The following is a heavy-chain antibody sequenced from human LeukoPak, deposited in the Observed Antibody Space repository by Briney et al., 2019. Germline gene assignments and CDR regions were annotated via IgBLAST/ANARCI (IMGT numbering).Heavy chain of an antibody. V-gene: IGHV3-66*01. CDR3: ARGGIGYYDSSGYDEYFQH. D-gene: IGHD3-22*01. CDR1: GLTVSSSY. CDR2: IYSGGST. Sequence: GGSLRLSCAASGLTVSSSYMSWVRQAPGKGLEWVSLIYSGGSTYYADSVKGRFTISRDNSKNTLYLQMNSLRAEDTALYYCARGGIGYYDSSGYDEYFQHWGQGTLVTVSS. J-gene: IGHJ1*01.